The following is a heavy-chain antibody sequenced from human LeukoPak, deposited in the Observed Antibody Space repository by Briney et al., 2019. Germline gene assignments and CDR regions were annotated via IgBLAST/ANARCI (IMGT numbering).Heavy chain of an antibody. CDR2: IHPEGNEK. V-gene: IGHV3-7*04. Sequence: PGGSLRLSCAASGFTFRNFWMSWVRQAPGRGLEWVANIHPEGNEKYHVESVKGRFTFSRDNAKSSLFLQMNGLRAEDTAVYYCARGDAFSGDHWGQGTLVTVSS. CDR3: ARGDAFSGDH. J-gene: IGHJ4*02. CDR1: GFTFRNFW.